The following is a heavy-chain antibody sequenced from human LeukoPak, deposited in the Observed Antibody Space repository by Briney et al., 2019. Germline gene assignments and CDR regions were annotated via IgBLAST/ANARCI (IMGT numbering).Heavy chain of an antibody. CDR3: VKADCSSTSCLTDS. CDR2: MNWNGVNT. J-gene: IGHJ4*02. V-gene: IGHV3-9*01. CDR1: GFTFYDYA. D-gene: IGHD2-2*01. Sequence: GGSLRLSCAASGFTFYDYAMHWVRHGPGKGLEWVSGMNWNGVNTDYADSVKGRFTISRENAQNSLYLQMSSLRPEDTALYYCVKADCSSTSCLTDSWGQGTPVIVSS.